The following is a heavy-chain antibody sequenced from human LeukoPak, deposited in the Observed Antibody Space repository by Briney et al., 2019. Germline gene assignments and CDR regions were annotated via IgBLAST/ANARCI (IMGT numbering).Heavy chain of an antibody. CDR1: GFTFSSYS. D-gene: IGHD6-19*01. CDR2: ISSSSSYT. V-gene: IGHV3-21*01. Sequence: GGSLRLSCAASGFTFSSYSMNWVRQAPGKGLEWVSSISSSSSYTYYADSVKGRFTISRDNAKNSLYLQMNSLRAEDTAVYYCARDSSGWYDYWGQGTLVTVSS. CDR3: ARDSSGWYDY. J-gene: IGHJ4*02.